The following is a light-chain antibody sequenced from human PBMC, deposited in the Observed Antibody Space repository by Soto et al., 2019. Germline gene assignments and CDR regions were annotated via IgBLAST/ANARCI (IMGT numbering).Light chain of an antibody. J-gene: IGKJ5*01. Sequence: DIQMTQSPSTLSASVGARVSINCRATQSISAWLAWYQQKPGKAPNLLMYTASNLQSGVPSRFSGSGSGTDFTLTISSLQPEDFATYYCQQSYSTPISFGQGTRLEIK. CDR2: TAS. V-gene: IGKV1-39*01. CDR3: QQSYSTPIS. CDR1: QSISAW.